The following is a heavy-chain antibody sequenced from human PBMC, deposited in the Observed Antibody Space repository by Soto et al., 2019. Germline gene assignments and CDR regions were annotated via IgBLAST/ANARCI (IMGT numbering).Heavy chain of an antibody. CDR2: IDHSGST. CDR1: RGSFGDYRHF. Sequence: SETLSLTCAVYRGSFGDYRHFWCWIRHPPGKGLEWMGEIDHSGSTDYNPSLKSRVTISIDRSKNQFSLKVNSVTAADTAVYYCARWKLEVATMRDYYFGMDVWGQGTTVP. J-gene: IGHJ6*02. D-gene: IGHD5-12*01. CDR3: ARWKLEVATMRDYYFGMDV. V-gene: IGHV4-34*01.